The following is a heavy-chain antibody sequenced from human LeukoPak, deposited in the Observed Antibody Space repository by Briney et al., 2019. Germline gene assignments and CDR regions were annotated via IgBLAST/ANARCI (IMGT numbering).Heavy chain of an antibody. J-gene: IGHJ4*02. V-gene: IGHV3-74*01. Sequence: GGSLRLSCAASGFTFSSYWMHWVRQAPGKGLLWVSRINSDGSSTWHADSVKGRFTISRDNAKNTLYLQMNSLRAEDTAVYYCARVYSSSSSDYWGQGTLVTVSS. D-gene: IGHD6-6*01. CDR1: GFTFSSYW. CDR3: ARVYSSSSSDY. CDR2: INSDGSST.